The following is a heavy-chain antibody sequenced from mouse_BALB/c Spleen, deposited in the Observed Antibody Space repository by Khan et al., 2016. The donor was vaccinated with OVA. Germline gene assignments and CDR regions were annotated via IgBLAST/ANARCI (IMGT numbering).Heavy chain of an antibody. CDR1: GYTFINYW. J-gene: IGHJ2*01. CDR3: ERRGLRWDFDD. V-gene: IGHV1-7*01. D-gene: IGHD1-1*01. CDR2: INPSTGYT. Sequence: VQLKQSGAELAKPGASVKMSCKASGYTFINYWILWIKQRPGQGLEWIGYINPSTGYTEYNPNFKNKATLTADKSSSTAYMQLSSLTSEDSKVYYCERRGLRWDFDDWGQGTTLTVSS.